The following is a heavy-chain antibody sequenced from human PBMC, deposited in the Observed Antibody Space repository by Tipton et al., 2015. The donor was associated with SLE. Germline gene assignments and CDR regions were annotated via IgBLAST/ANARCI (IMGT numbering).Heavy chain of an antibody. V-gene: IGHV4-34*01. CDR2: IHDSGSS. CDR1: GGSSSGYY. Sequence: TLSLTCAVNGGSSSGYYWSWIRQSPGKALEWIGDIHDSGSSNYNPSLKSRVSISVDTSKNQISLKLNSVTAADTAVYICSRGTHFYGFYDSWGQGTLVTVSP. J-gene: IGHJ4*02. D-gene: IGHD2/OR15-2a*01. CDR3: SRGTHFYGFYDS.